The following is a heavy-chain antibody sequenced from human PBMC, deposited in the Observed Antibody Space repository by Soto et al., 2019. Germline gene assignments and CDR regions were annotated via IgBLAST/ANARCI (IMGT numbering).Heavy chain of an antibody. CDR1: GGSISSGGYS. D-gene: IGHD6-6*01. J-gene: IGHJ4*02. Sequence: QLQLQESGSGLVKPSQTLSLTCAVSGGSISSGGYSWSWIRQPPGKGLEWIGYIYHSGSTYYNPSLQSQVHIPVDRAKTQFPPKLRPVTAADTAVYYCVGGIAARPLGYWGQGTLVTVSS. V-gene: IGHV4-30-2*01. CDR2: IYHSGST. CDR3: VGGIAARPLGY.